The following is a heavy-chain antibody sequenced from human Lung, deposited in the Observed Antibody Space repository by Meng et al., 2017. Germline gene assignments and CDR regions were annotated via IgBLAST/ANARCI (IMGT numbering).Heavy chain of an antibody. CDR1: GGSISSSNYY. V-gene: IGHV4-30-4*01. Sequence: QVQLQESGPGLVKPSQTLSLTCTVSGGSISSSNYYWSWIRQPPGKGLEWSGHIYNSGCTYYNPSLKSRITISVDTSKNQFSLKLSSVTAADTAVYYCARGQKGYFNLWGRGTLVTVSS. J-gene: IGHJ2*01. CDR3: ARGQKGYFNL. CDR2: IYNSGCT.